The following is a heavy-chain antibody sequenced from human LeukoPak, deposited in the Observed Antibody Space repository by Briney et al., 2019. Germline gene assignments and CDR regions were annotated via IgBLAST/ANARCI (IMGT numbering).Heavy chain of an antibody. CDR2: VSGSGDRM. CDR3: AKEPSSGWNPTRYFHS. D-gene: IGHD6-19*01. J-gene: IGHJ4*02. Sequence: GGSLRLSCAVSGLSFSTSWMDWVRQAPGKGLEWVATVSGSGDRMYHADSVKGRFTISRDNSKNTIYLQMNSLRAEDTAVYYCAKEPSSGWNPTRYFHSWGQGTLVTVSS. V-gene: IGHV3-23*01. CDR1: GLSFSTSW.